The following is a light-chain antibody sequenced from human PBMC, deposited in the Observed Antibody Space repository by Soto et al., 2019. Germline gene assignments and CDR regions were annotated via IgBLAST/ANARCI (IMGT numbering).Light chain of an antibody. CDR1: QSVRSGA. J-gene: IGKJ2*01. CDR2: GAS. CDR3: QHYADSPHT. Sequence: EIVLTQTPVTLSLIPGXGATLSCRASQSVRSGALAWYQQKPGQAPRLLIYGASSRATDIPDRFSGSGYGTDFTLTINRLEPEDGAVYYCQHYADSPHTFGQGTKVDIK. V-gene: IGKV3-20*01.